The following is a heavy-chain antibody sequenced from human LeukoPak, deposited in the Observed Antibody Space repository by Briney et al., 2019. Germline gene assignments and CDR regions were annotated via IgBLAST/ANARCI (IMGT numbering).Heavy chain of an antibody. CDR2: IYYSGST. J-gene: IGHJ3*02. CDR1: GGSISSYY. CDR3: ARGSRVVVTANDAFDI. V-gene: IGHV4-59*01. Sequence: SETLSLTCTVSGGSISSYYWSWIRQPPGKGLEWIGYIYYSGSTNYNPSLKSRVTISVDTSKNQFSLKLSSVTAADTAVYYCARGSRVVVTANDAFDIWGQGTMVTVPS. D-gene: IGHD2-21*02.